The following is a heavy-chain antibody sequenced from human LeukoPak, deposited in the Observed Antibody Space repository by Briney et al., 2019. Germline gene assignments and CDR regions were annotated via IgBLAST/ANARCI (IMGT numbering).Heavy chain of an antibody. D-gene: IGHD1-14*01. CDR1: GDSLSELS. CDR2: FDPADDER. V-gene: IGHV1-24*01. CDR3: ATDLDKTGGMDV. J-gene: IGHJ6*04. Sequence: VKVSCKVSGDSLSELSIHWVRQAPGRGLEWMGGFDPADDERIYAQKFQGRVTTTEDKYTAIVYMELSSLTSEDTAVYYYATDLDKTGGMDVWGKGTTVIVSS.